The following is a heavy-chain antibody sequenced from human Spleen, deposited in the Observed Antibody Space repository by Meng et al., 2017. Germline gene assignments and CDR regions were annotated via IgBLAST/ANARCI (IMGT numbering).Heavy chain of an antibody. D-gene: IGHD6-19*01. CDR1: GFTFSSYA. CDR3: AKDVSSGWYPHY. V-gene: IGHV3-23*01. Sequence: GESLKISCAASGFTFSSYAMSWVRQAPGKGLEWVSAISGSGGSTYYADSVKGRFTISRDNSKDTLYLQMNSLRAEDMDVYYGAKDVSSGWYPHYWGQGTLVTVSS. CDR2: ISGSGGST. J-gene: IGHJ4*02.